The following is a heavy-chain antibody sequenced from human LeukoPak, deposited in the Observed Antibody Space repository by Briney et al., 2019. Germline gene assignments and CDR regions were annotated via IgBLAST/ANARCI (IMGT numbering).Heavy chain of an antibody. CDR2: FDPEDGET. Sequence: ASVKVSCKVSGYTLTELSMHWVRQAPGKGLEWMGGFDPEDGETIYAQKFQGRVTITRDTSTTTAYMELSSLRSEDTAVYYCARDYDSSGYHEFFQYWGQGTLVTVSS. V-gene: IGHV1-24*01. CDR1: GYTLTELS. J-gene: IGHJ1*01. CDR3: ARDYDSSGYHEFFQY. D-gene: IGHD3-22*01.